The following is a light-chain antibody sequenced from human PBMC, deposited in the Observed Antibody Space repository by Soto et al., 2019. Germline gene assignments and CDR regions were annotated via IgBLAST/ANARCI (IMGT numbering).Light chain of an antibody. CDR3: QHYVTSSIT. CDR2: DGF. CDR1: QSVSSSR. V-gene: IGKV3D-20*01. Sequence: DIVLTQSPATLSLSPGERATLSCGASQSVSSSRLAWYQQKPALAPRLLIYDGFLRATGIPDRISGGGSGTDFTLTISRLEPEDFAVYYCQHYVTSSITFGQGTRLEIK. J-gene: IGKJ5*01.